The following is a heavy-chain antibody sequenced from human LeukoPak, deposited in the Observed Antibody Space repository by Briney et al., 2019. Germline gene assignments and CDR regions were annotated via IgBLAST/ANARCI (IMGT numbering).Heavy chain of an antibody. V-gene: IGHV3-7*03. D-gene: IGHD6-13*01. Sequence: GGSLRLSCAASGFTFSSYWMSWVRQAPGKGLEWVANIKQDGSEKYYVDSVKGRFTISRDNAKNSLYLQMNSLRAEDTAVYYCARCIAAAGTHYYYMDVWGKGTTVTISS. J-gene: IGHJ6*03. CDR1: GFTFSSYW. CDR2: IKQDGSEK. CDR3: ARCIAAAGTHYYYMDV.